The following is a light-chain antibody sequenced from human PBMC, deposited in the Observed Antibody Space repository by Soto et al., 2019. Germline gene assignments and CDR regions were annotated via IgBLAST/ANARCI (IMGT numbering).Light chain of an antibody. CDR2: LDSDGSH. J-gene: IGLJ3*02. CDR3: QTWGSGIRV. Sequence: QPVLTQSPSASASLGASVRLACTLSSGHSNYAIAWLQQQPDKGPRYLMKLDSDGSHSKGDGVPDRFSGSSSGAERYLTISSLQSEDEADYYCQTWGSGIRVFGGGTKVTVL. V-gene: IGLV4-69*01. CDR1: SGHSNYA.